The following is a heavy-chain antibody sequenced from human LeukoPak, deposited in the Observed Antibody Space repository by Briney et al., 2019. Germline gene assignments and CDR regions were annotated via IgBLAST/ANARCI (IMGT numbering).Heavy chain of an antibody. J-gene: IGHJ4*02. CDR3: AKQWVDC. D-gene: IGHD1-26*01. CDR1: GFPFSNYA. Sequence: GGSLRLSCAASGFPFSNYAMNRVRQAPGEGLEWVSSISESGDKTDYADSVRGRFTISRDNSQNTLYLQMNSLRVEDTALYYCAKQWVDCWGQGTLVTVSS. CDR2: ISESGDKT. V-gene: IGHV3-23*01.